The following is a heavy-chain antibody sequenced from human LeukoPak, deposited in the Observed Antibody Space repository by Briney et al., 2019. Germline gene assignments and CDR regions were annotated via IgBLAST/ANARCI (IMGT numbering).Heavy chain of an antibody. Sequence: SETLSLTCTLSGGSLSSSSYHWDWIRHPRGKGLEWIGSIYYSGSTYYNPSLKSRVTISVDTSKNQFSLKLSSVTAADTAVYYCARRRRTTVTTCFDYWGQGTLVTVSS. J-gene: IGHJ4*02. CDR1: GGSLSSSSYH. D-gene: IGHD4-17*01. V-gene: IGHV4-39*07. CDR3: ARRRRTTVTTCFDY. CDR2: IYYSGST.